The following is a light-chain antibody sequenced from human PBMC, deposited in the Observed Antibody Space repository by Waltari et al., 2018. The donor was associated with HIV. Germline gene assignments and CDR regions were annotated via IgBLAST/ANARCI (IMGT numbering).Light chain of an antibody. CDR2: EGS. CDR3: CSYAGSSTLDWV. Sequence: QSALTQPAHVSGSPGHSTTISCTGTSSEVGSYNLAPSYQQHPGQAPKLMIYEGSKRPSGVSNRFSGSKSGNTAALTISGLQAEDEADYYCCSYAGSSTLDWVFGGGTKLTVL. V-gene: IGLV2-23*01. J-gene: IGLJ3*02. CDR1: SSEVGSYNL.